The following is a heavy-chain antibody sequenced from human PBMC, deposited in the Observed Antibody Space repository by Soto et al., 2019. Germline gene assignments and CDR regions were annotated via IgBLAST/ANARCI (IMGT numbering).Heavy chain of an antibody. J-gene: IGHJ4*02. Sequence: EVQLLESGGGLLQPGGSLRLSCAASGFPFSRCAMRWVRRAPGKGLEWVSAISGSGVSTYYADSVKGRFTISRDNSKNTLYLQMNSLRAEDTAVYYCAKEEGYSSGWTPFDYWGQGTLVTVSS. CDR3: AKEEGYSSGWTPFDY. V-gene: IGHV3-23*01. CDR1: GFPFSRCA. D-gene: IGHD6-19*01. CDR2: ISGSGVST.